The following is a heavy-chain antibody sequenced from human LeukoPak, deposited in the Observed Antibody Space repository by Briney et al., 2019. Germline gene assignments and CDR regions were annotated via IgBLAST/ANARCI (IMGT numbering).Heavy chain of an antibody. CDR1: GFTFSSDW. D-gene: IGHD1-26*01. CDR2: INSDGSTT. V-gene: IGHV3-74*01. Sequence: GGSLRLSCAASGFTFSSDWMHWVRQAPGKGLVWVSYINSDGSTTDYADSVKGRFTISRDNAKNTLYLRMNSLRPEDTAVYYCGRISGATGGAFDIWGQGTMVTVSS. J-gene: IGHJ3*02. CDR3: GRISGATGGAFDI.